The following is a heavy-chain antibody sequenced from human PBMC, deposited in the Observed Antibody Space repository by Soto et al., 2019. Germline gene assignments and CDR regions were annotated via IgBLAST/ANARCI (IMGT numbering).Heavy chain of an antibody. CDR2: IYYSGST. J-gene: IGHJ5*02. V-gene: IGHV4-30-4*01. Sequence: LSLTCTVSGGSISSGDYYWSWIRQPPGKGLEWIGYIYYSGSTYYNPSLKSRVTISVDTSKNQFSLKLSSVTAADTAVYYCAREGSSWYLNWFDPWGQGTLVTVSS. D-gene: IGHD6-13*01. CDR3: AREGSSWYLNWFDP. CDR1: GGSISSGDYY.